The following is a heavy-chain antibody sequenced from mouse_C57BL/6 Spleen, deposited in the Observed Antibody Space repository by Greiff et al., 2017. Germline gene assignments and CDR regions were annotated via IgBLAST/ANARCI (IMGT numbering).Heavy chain of an antibody. Sequence: QVQLKQSGAELAKPGASVKLSCKASGYTFTSYWMHWVKQRPGQGLEWIGYINPSSGYTKYNQKFKDKATLTADKSSSTAYMQLSSLTYEDSAVYYCARWDTTVVATRNYAMDYWGQGTSVTVSS. D-gene: IGHD1-1*01. CDR3: ARWDTTVVATRNYAMDY. J-gene: IGHJ4*01. CDR1: GYTFTSYW. CDR2: INPSSGYT. V-gene: IGHV1-7*01.